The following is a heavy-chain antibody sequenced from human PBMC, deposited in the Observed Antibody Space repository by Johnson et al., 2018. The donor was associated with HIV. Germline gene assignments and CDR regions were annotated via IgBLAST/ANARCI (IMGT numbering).Heavy chain of an antibody. J-gene: IGHJ3*02. V-gene: IGHV3-30*18. D-gene: IGHD3/OR15-3a*01. Sequence: QVQLVESGGGVVQPGRSLRLSCAASGLTFSSYGMHWVRQAPGKGLEWVAVISYDGSNKYYADSVKGRFTISRDNSKNTLYLQMNSLRAVDTAVYYCAKGFFELDDAFDIWGQGTMVTVSS. CDR3: AKGFFELDDAFDI. CDR2: ISYDGSNK. CDR1: GLTFSSYG.